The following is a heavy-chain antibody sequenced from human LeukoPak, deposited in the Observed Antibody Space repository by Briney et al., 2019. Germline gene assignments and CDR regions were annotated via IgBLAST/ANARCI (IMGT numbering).Heavy chain of an antibody. D-gene: IGHD3-3*01. Sequence: SETLSLTCAVYGGSFSGYYWSWIRQPPGKGLEWIGEINHSGSTNYSPSLKSRVTISVDTSKNQFSLKLSSVTAADTAVYYCARGGYITIFGVAIRAPYYFDYWGQGTLVTVSS. CDR1: GGSFSGYY. CDR2: INHSGST. J-gene: IGHJ4*02. V-gene: IGHV4-34*01. CDR3: ARGGYITIFGVAIRAPYYFDY.